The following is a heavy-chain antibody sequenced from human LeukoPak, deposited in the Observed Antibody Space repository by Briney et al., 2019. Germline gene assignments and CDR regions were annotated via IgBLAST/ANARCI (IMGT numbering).Heavy chain of an antibody. D-gene: IGHD2-2*01. J-gene: IGHJ5*02. Sequence: GASVKVSCKAFGYTLTSYYMHWVRQAPGQGLEWMGIINPSGGSTSYAQKFQGRVTMTRDTSTSTVYMELSSLRSEDTAVYYCARDVKYRGWWFDPWGQGTLVTVSS. V-gene: IGHV1-46*01. CDR2: INPSGGST. CDR3: ARDVKYRGWWFDP. CDR1: GYTLTSYY.